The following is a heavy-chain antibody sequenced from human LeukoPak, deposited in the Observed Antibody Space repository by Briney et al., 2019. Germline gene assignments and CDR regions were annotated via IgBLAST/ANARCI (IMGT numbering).Heavy chain of an antibody. CDR3: ARLSIAARPAPDY. V-gene: IGHV4-59*01. J-gene: IGHJ4*02. Sequence: PSETLSLTCTVSGGSISSYYWSWIRQPPGKGLEWIGYIYYSGSTNYNPSLKSRVTISVDTSKNQFSLKLSSVTAADTAVYYCARLSIAARPAPDYWGQGTLVTVSP. CDR1: GGSISSYY. CDR2: IYYSGST. D-gene: IGHD6-6*01.